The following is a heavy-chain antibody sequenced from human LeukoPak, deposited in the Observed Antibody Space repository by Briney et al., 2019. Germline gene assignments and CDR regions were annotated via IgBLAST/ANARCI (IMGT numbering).Heavy chain of an antibody. Sequence: GGALRHSCAASGFTFFRYSTNWVREAPREGLERGSYISSSSSTIYYADSVKGRFTISRDNAKNSLYLQMNSLRAEDRAVYSFARDDSIAVAGYYFDYWGQGTLVTVSS. V-gene: IGHV3-48*01. D-gene: IGHD6-19*01. CDR2: ISSSSSTI. J-gene: IGHJ4*02. CDR1: GFTFFRYS. CDR3: ARDDSIAVAGYYFDY.